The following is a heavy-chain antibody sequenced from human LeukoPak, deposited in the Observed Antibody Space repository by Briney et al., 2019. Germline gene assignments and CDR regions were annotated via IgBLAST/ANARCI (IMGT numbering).Heavy chain of an antibody. CDR3: ARLPTGYPNWFDP. Sequence: SETQSLTCTVSGGSISSSGSCWGWIRQSPEKGLEWIATINYSGSTYYNPSLQSRVTISVDTSKNHFSLKLTSVTAADTAVYYCARLPTGYPNWFDPWGQGTLVTVSS. CDR1: GGSISSSGSC. D-gene: IGHD4-17*01. CDR2: INYSGST. V-gene: IGHV4-39*02. J-gene: IGHJ5*02.